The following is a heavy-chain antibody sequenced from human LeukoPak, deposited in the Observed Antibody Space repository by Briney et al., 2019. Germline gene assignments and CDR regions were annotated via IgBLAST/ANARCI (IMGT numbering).Heavy chain of an antibody. CDR1: GFTFSGFA. CDR2: IIGSSGST. Sequence: GGSLGLSCAASGFTFSGFAMSWVRRTPGKGLEWVSLIIGSSGSTFYADSVKGRFTISRDKSKNTLYLQMNSLRAEDTAVYYCAKGAYDYIEIAYFDYWGQGSLVTVSS. CDR3: AKGAYDYIEIAYFDY. V-gene: IGHV3-23*01. D-gene: IGHD5-12*01. J-gene: IGHJ4*02.